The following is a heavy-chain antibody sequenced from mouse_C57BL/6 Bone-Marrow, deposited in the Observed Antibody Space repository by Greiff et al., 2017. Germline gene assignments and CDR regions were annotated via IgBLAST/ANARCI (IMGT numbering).Heavy chain of an antibody. D-gene: IGHD1-1*01. Sequence: EVQRVESGGGLVKPGGSLKFSCAASGFTFSDYGMHWVRQAPEKGLEWVAYISSGSSTIYYADTVKGRFTISRDNAKNTLFLQMTSLRSEDTAMYYCARGYYGSSFGGQGTLVTVSA. CDR1: GFTFSDYG. J-gene: IGHJ3*01. V-gene: IGHV5-17*01. CDR2: ISSGSSTI. CDR3: ARGYYGSSF.